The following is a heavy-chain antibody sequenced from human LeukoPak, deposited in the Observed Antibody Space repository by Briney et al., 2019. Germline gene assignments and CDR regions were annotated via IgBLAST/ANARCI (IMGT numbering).Heavy chain of an antibody. CDR3: ARDEDDFYGSGSYYDFDY. CDR2: IIPIFGTA. CDR1: GGTFSSYA. V-gene: IGHV1-69*05. J-gene: IGHJ4*02. D-gene: IGHD3-10*01. Sequence: SVKVSCKASGGTFSSYAISWVRQAPGQGLEWMGGIIPIFGTANYAQKFQGRVTITTDESTSTAYMELSSLRSEDTAVYYCARDEDDFYGSGSYYDFDYWGQGTLVTVSS.